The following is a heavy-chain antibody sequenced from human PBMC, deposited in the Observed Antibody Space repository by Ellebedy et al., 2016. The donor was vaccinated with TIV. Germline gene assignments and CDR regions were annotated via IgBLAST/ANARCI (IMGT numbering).Heavy chain of an antibody. CDR2: INHSGST. J-gene: IGHJ6*02. V-gene: IGHV4-34*01. CDR1: GGSFSGYY. Sequence: SETLSLTCAVYGGSFSGYYWSWIRQPPGKGLEWIGEINHSGSTNYNPSLKSRVTISVDTSKNQFSLKLSSVTAADTAVYYCARLEKRMAHYYYYYGMDVWGQGTTVTVSS. D-gene: IGHD2-8*01. CDR3: ARLEKRMAHYYYYYGMDV.